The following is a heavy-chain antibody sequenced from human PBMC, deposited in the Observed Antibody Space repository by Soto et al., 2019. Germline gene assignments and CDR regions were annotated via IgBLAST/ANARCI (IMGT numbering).Heavy chain of an antibody. CDR3: AREGSSSGPDYEY. J-gene: IGHJ4*02. CDR1: GFTFSDYY. V-gene: IGHV3-72*01. CDR2: TRNKANSYTT. Sequence: EVQLVESGGGLVQPGGSLRLSCAASGFTFSDYYINWVRQAPGKGLEWVGRTRNKANSYTTDYAAFVKDRFTISRDDSKNLIYLQMNSLKTEDTAVYYCAREGSSSGPDYEYWGQGTLVTVSS. D-gene: IGHD3-22*01.